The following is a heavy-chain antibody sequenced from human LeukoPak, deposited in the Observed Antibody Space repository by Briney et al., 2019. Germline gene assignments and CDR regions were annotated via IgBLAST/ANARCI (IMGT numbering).Heavy chain of an antibody. CDR3: ARGTLRGSNGAYGMDV. D-gene: IGHD3-16*01. Sequence: SETLSLTCTVSGGSISSYYWSWIRQPPGKGLEWIGYIYYSGSTNYNPSLESRVTISLDTSKNQFSLKLISVTAADTAVYFCARGTLRGSNGAYGMDVWGQGTTVTVSS. CDR1: GGSISSYY. CDR2: IYYSGST. V-gene: IGHV4-59*12. J-gene: IGHJ6*02.